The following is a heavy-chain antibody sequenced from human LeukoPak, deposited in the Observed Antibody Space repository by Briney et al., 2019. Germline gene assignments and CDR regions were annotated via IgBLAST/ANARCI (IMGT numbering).Heavy chain of an antibody. Sequence: PGGSLRLSCAASGFTFSSYSMNWVRQAPGKGLEWVSSISSSSSYIYYADSVKGRFTISRDNAKNSLYLQMNSLRAEDTALYYCAKSTEGYSYGLFDYWGQGTLVTVSS. V-gene: IGHV3-21*04. J-gene: IGHJ4*02. CDR2: ISSSSSYI. CDR1: GFTFSSYS. D-gene: IGHD5-18*01. CDR3: AKSTEGYSYGLFDY.